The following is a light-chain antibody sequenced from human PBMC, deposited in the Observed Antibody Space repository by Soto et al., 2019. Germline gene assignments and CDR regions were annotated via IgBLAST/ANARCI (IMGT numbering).Light chain of an antibody. V-gene: IGLV2-8*01. Sequence: QSALTQPPSASGSPGQSITISCTGSSSDVGAYNSVSWYQLHPGKAPKAIIYEVNKRPSGVPDRFSGSQSGNTASLTVSGLQAEYEAEYFCGSYAGVNNYVFGSGTKVTV. CDR1: SSDVGAYNS. CDR2: EVN. J-gene: IGLJ1*01. CDR3: GSYAGVNNYV.